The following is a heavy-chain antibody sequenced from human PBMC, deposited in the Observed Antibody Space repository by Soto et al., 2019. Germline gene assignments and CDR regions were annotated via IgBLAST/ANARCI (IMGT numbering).Heavy chain of an antibody. D-gene: IGHD4-17*01. CDR1: GFTFSDHS. CDR3: TRGDTQKTDYRSFFDS. CDR2: SRNKANSYST. V-gene: IGHV3-72*01. Sequence: EVQLVESGGGLVQPGGSLRLSCAASGFTFSDHSMDWVRQAPGKGLEWVGRSRNKANSYSTEYAASVKGRFTISRDASNNSVYLQMNSLKIEDTAVYYCTRGDTQKTDYRSFFDSWGQGTLVTVSS. J-gene: IGHJ4*02.